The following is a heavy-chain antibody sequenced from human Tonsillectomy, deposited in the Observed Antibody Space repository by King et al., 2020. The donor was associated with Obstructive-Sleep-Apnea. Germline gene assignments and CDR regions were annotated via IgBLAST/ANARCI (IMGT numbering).Heavy chain of an antibody. CDR1: GFTFSTYG. Sequence: VQLVEAGGGVVQPGGSLRLSCEASGFTFSTYGMHWFRQAPGKGLEWGAVISFDGNNQYYTDSLKGRLTISRDNSKNTLYLQMNSLRSEETAVYYCAKDRDAQRWYYYYSLDVWGQGTTVTVSS. CDR3: AKDRDAQRWYYYYSLDV. J-gene: IGHJ6*02. D-gene: IGHD4-23*01. CDR2: ISFDGNNQ. V-gene: IGHV3-30*18.